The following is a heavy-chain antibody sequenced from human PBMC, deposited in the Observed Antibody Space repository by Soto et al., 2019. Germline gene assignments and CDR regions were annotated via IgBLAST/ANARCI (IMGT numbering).Heavy chain of an antibody. V-gene: IGHV3-30*18. D-gene: IGHD6-6*01. J-gene: IGHJ4*02. Sequence: PXGSLRLSCEVSGFTFSDYGMHWVRQAPGKGLEWVAVMSYDGSHKYYADSVKGRFTISRDLSGNTLFLQMNSLRLEDTAVYFCAKEMYPRTVLDSSSPWGDYWGQGTLVTVSS. CDR3: AKEMYPRTVLDSSSPWGDY. CDR2: MSYDGSHK. CDR1: GFTFSDYG.